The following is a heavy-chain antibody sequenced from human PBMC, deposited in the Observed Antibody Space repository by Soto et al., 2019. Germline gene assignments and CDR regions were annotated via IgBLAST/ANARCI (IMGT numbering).Heavy chain of an antibody. Sequence: SETLSLTCTVSGASFSSGGYYWSWIRQHSGKGLEWIGYIYYSGSTYYNPSLKSRVTISVDTSKNQFSLKLSSVTAADTSVYYCASSGTAYYYDSSGYYPLPYYFDYWGQGTLVTVSS. D-gene: IGHD3-22*01. CDR1: GASFSSGGYY. CDR2: IYYSGST. CDR3: ASSGTAYYYDSSGYYPLPYYFDY. J-gene: IGHJ4*02. V-gene: IGHV4-30-4*08.